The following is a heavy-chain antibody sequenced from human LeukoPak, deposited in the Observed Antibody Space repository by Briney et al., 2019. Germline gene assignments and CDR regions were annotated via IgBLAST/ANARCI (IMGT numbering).Heavy chain of an antibody. Sequence: GGSLRLSCAASGFTFSDSYMSWIRQAPGKGLEWISYISTSGDTIYYADSVKGRFIISRDNAQNSLYLQMNSLRAEDTAVFYCARVGSGWYFDSWGQGTLVTVSS. CDR3: ARVGSGWYFDS. CDR1: GFTFSDSY. V-gene: IGHV3-11*04. CDR2: ISTSGDTI. D-gene: IGHD6-19*01. J-gene: IGHJ4*02.